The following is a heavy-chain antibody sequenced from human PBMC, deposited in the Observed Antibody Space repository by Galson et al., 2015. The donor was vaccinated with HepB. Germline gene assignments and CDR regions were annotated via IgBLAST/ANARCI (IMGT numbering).Heavy chain of an antibody. CDR1: GGSISNYY. Sequence: ETLSLTCTVSGGSISNYYWSWIRQPPGKGLGSIGYIYSSGSTNYNPPLKSRVTMSVDTSKNQFSLKLSSVTAADTAVYYCAREGYDSGKPFDYWGQGTLVTVSS. V-gene: IGHV4-59*12. CDR3: AREGYDSGKPFDY. D-gene: IGHD3-22*01. J-gene: IGHJ4*02. CDR2: IYSSGST.